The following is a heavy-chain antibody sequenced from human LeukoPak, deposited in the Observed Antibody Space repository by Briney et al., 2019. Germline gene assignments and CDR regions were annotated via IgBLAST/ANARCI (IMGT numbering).Heavy chain of an antibody. Sequence: GGSLRLSCAASGFTFSSYWMHWVRQAPGKGLVWVSRINTDGSSTSYADSVKGRFTISRDNAKNSLYLQMNSLRAEDTAVYYCARTLGSSSTSSALDSWGQGTLVTVSS. CDR2: INTDGSST. CDR1: GFTFSSYW. J-gene: IGHJ4*02. CDR3: ARTLGSSSTSSALDS. V-gene: IGHV3-74*01. D-gene: IGHD2-2*01.